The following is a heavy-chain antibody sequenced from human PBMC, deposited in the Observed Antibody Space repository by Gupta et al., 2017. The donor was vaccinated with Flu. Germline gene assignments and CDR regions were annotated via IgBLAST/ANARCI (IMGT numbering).Heavy chain of an antibody. CDR1: GGTFSDYV. D-gene: IGHD2-8*01. CDR3: ARQMGSATVYFYYGMDV. CDR2: IIPYFSTA. J-gene: IGHJ6*02. Sequence: QVQLVQSGAEVKKAGSSVKVSCKASGGTFSDYVISWVRQAPGQGLEWMGGIIPYFSTANYAQKFQGRVTITADESTSTAYMELNSLRSEDTAVYYCARQMGSATVYFYYGMDVWGQGTTVTVSS. V-gene: IGHV1-69*01.